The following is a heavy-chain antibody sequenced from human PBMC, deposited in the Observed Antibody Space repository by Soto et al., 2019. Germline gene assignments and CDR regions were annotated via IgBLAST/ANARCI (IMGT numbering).Heavy chain of an antibody. V-gene: IGHV1-46*01. J-gene: IGHJ4*02. CDR2: VNPSGGHT. CDR3: ARGGHVVVVTAALDY. CDR1: GDTFTDYY. D-gene: IGHD2-21*02. Sequence: QVQLMQSGAEVKKPGASVKVSCKASGDTFTDYYINWVRQAPGQGLEWMGTVNPSGGHTTYAQHFLGRGTMTRDTSTSTLYMELTSLTSDDTAIYYCARGGHVVVVTAALDYWGQGTLVTVSS.